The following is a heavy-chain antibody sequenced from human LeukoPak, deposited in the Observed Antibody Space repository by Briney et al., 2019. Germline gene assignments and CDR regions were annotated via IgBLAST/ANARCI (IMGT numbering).Heavy chain of an antibody. Sequence: ASVKVSCKASGYTFTDYYMHWVRQAPGQGLEWMGWINPKSGGTNHAQRFQGRVTMTRDTSISTAYMELSSLGSDDTAVYYCARHSLIGTTPFDYWGQGTLVTVSS. CDR3: ARHSLIGTTPFDY. CDR1: GYTFTDYY. D-gene: IGHD1-20*01. CDR2: INPKSGGT. J-gene: IGHJ4*02. V-gene: IGHV1-2*02.